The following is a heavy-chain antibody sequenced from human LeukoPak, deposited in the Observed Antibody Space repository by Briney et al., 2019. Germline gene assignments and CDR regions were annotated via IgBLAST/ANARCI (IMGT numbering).Heavy chain of an antibody. CDR3: ARDLEAANTYYFDY. CDR2: ISSAGTT. Sequence: PGGSLRLSCAASGFTVSSSYMSWVRQAPGKGLEWVSIISSAGTTYYADSVKGGFTISRDNSKNTVYLQVNSLRDKDTAVYYCARDLEAANTYYFDYWGQGTMVTVSS. J-gene: IGHJ4*02. D-gene: IGHD6-13*01. CDR1: GFTVSSSY. V-gene: IGHV3-66*01.